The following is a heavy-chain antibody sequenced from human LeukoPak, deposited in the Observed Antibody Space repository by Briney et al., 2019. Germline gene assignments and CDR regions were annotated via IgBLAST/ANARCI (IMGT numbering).Heavy chain of an antibody. J-gene: IGHJ4*02. V-gene: IGHV4-4*07. Sequence: SATLSLTCTVSGGSISSLYWSWIRQSADKGLEWIGRIYASGGTNCNPSLKSRVTVSLDTSRNQFSLKVKSVTAADTAVYFCAGGRVTARGQFDYWGQGMLVSVSS. CDR2: IYASGGT. CDR3: AGGRVTARGQFDY. D-gene: IGHD4-23*01. CDR1: GGSISSLY.